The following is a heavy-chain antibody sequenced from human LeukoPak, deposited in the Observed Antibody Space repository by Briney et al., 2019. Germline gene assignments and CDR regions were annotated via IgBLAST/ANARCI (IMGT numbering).Heavy chain of an antibody. V-gene: IGHV4-59*08. J-gene: IGHJ4*02. Sequence: SDTLSLTCTVSGGPISTYYWTWLRQPPGKELGWIGYVYYSGSTNSNPSLNTRVSMSVDMSKNHFSLNLNSVTAADTAVYYCARAGGYDTNALDCWGPGTLVTVSS. CDR2: VYYSGST. CDR1: GGPISTYY. D-gene: IGHD2-8*01. CDR3: ARAGGYDTNALDC.